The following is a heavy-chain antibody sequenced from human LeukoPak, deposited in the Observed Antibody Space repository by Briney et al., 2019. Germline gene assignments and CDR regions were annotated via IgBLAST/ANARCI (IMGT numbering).Heavy chain of an antibody. CDR3: ARASSTSRYMVFVY. V-gene: IGHV4-30-2*01. CDR1: GGSISSGGYY. CDR2: IYHSGST. J-gene: IGHJ4*02. D-gene: IGHD2-2*01. Sequence: KPSETLSLTCTVSGGSISSGGYYWSWIRQPPGKGLEWIGYIYHSGSTYYNPSLKSRVTISVDRSKNQFSLKLSSVTAADTAVYYCARASSTSRYMVFVYWGQGTLVTVSS.